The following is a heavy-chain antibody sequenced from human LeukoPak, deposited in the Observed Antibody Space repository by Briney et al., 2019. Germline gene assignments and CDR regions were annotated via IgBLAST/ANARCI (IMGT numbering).Heavy chain of an antibody. D-gene: IGHD5-18*01. CDR1: GGSISSYY. V-gene: IGHV4-59*08. CDR3: ARLGYSYGPFDY. CDR2: IYYSGSN. Sequence: SETLSLTCTVSGGSISSYYWSWIRQPPGKGLEWIGYIYYSGSNNYNPSLKSRVTISVDTSKNQFSLKLSSVTAADTAVYYCARLGYSYGPFDYWGQGTLVTVSS. J-gene: IGHJ4*02.